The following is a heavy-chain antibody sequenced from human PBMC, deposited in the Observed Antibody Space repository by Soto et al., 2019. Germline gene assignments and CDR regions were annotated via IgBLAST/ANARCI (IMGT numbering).Heavy chain of an antibody. D-gene: IGHD2-21*02. V-gene: IGHV3-15*04. J-gene: IGHJ4*02. Sequence: EVHLVESGGGLVKPRESLRLSCTASGFSFSLAWMSWVRQAPGKGLEWVGRIVSKTDGGATDYAGSVTGRFSISRDDSKDTLYLHMTRLTAEDTAVYYCRWDLDCASDSCVDHWGQGTLVTVSS. CDR2: IVSKTDGGAT. CDR3: RWDLDCASDSCVDH. CDR1: GFSFSLAW.